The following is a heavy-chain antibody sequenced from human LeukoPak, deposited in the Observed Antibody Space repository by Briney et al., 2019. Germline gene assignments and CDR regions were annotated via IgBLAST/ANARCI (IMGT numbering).Heavy chain of an antibody. D-gene: IGHD3-22*01. CDR3: AREVFHGIHDKYYFCLDA. CDR1: GYIFTSYG. V-gene: IGHV1-18*01. J-gene: IGHJ6*03. CDR2: INPYNGHT. Sequence: ASVKVSCKASGYIFTSYGISWVRQAPGQGLEWMGWINPYNGHTRNAQKFQGRVTMTTDTSTAYLELGSLGSDDTAVYYCAREVFHGIHDKYYFCLDAGGKGTTVAVSS.